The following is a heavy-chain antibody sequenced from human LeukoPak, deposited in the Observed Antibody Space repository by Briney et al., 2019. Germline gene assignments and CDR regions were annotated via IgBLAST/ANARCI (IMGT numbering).Heavy chain of an antibody. Sequence: PGRSLRLSCAASGFIFSSYAMHWVRQAPGKGPEWVAIIWFDGSNTYYAESVEGRFTISRDNSKNTLFLQMNSLRTEDTAVYFCARWGNDYSQFDSWGQGTLVTVS. V-gene: IGHV3-33*01. CDR3: ARWGNDYSQFDS. D-gene: IGHD4-11*01. CDR1: GFIFSSYA. CDR2: IWFDGSNT. J-gene: IGHJ4*02.